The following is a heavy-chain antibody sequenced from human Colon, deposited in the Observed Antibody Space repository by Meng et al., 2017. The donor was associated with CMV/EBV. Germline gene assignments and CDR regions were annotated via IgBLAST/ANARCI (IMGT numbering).Heavy chain of an antibody. Sequence: SETLSLTCTVSGGSISSYYWSWIRQPPGKGLEWIGYVYNSVSTKYNPSLKSRVTISADTSKNQFSVRLTDVTAADTAVYYCARDPAGMVMPAARGYFDSWGQGRLVTVSS. D-gene: IGHD2-2*01. CDR2: VYNSVST. CDR3: ARDPAGMVMPAARGYFDS. J-gene: IGHJ4*02. CDR1: GGSISSYY. V-gene: IGHV4-59*01.